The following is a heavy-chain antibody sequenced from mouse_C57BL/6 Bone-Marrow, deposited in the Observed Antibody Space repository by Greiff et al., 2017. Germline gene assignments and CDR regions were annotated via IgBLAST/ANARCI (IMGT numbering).Heavy chain of an antibody. V-gene: IGHV5-4*01. Sequence: DVQLVESGGGLVKPGGSLKLSCAASGFTFSSYAMSWVRQTPEKRLEWVATISDGGSYTYYPDNVKGRFTISRDNAKNHLYLQMSHLKSEDTAMYYCARAPTVVAHRYFDVWGTGTTVTVPS. CDR3: ARAPTVVAHRYFDV. CDR1: GFTFSSYA. D-gene: IGHD1-1*01. CDR2: ISDGGSYT. J-gene: IGHJ1*03.